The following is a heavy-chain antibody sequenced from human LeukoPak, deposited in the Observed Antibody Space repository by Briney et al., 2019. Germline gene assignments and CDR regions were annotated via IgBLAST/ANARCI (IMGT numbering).Heavy chain of an antibody. CDR2: IIPIFGTA. V-gene: IGHV1-69*06. CDR3: ARDRCSSTSCYHWFDP. CDR1: GGTFSSYA. J-gene: IGHJ5*02. Sequence: ASVKVSCKASGGTFSSYAISWVRQAPGQGLEWMGGIIPIFGTANYAQKFQGRVTITADKSTSTAYMELSSLRSEDTAVYYCARDRCSSTSCYHWFDPWGQGTLVTVSS. D-gene: IGHD2-2*01.